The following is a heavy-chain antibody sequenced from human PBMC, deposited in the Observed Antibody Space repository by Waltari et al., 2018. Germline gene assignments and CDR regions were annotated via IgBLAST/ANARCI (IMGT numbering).Heavy chain of an antibody. CDR2: INHSGRT. J-gene: IGHJ4*02. CDR1: GGSFSGYY. Sequence: QVQLPQWGAGLLKPSETLSLTCAVYGGSFSGYYWSWIRQAPGKGLEWIGEINHSGRTEYNPSLESRLTISVDTSKNQFSLKLTSVTAADTAVYYCARERAGYCGGGSCSSPPGFWGQGTLVTVSS. D-gene: IGHD2-15*01. V-gene: IGHV4-34*01. CDR3: ARERAGYCGGGSCSSPPGF.